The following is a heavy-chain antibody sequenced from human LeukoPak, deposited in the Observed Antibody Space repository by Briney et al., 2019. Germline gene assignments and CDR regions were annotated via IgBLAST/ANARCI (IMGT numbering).Heavy chain of an antibody. CDR2: IRYDGSIQ. D-gene: IGHD5-18*01. Sequence: GGSLRLSCAASGFTFSNSGMHWVRQAPGKGLVWVAFIRYDGSIQYYADSVKGRFTISRDNSKNTLYLQMGSLRAEDMAVYYCARRGFTATESVGYYYYYMDVWGKGTTVTISS. CDR1: GFTFSNSG. J-gene: IGHJ6*03. CDR3: ARRGFTATESVGYYYYYMDV. V-gene: IGHV3-30*02.